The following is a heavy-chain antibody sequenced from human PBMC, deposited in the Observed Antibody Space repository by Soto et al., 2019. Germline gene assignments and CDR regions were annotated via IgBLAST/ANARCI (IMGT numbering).Heavy chain of an antibody. CDR1: GYTFTGYY. V-gene: IGHV1-2*04. CDR2: INPNSGGT. CDR3: AREIWKFPYDFWSGYYSTFDY. Sequence: ASVKVSCKASGYTFTGYYMHWVRQAPGQGLEWMGWINPNSGGTNYAQKFQGWVTMTRDTSISTAYMELSRLRSDDTAVYYCAREIWKFPYDFWSGYYSTFDYWGQGTLVTVSS. D-gene: IGHD3-3*01. J-gene: IGHJ4*02.